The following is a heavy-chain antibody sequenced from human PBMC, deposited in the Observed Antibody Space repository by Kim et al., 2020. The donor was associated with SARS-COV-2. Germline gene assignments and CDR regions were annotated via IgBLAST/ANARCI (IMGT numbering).Heavy chain of an antibody. CDR3: ARLVRGSYSSEGN. D-gene: IGHD1-26*01. V-gene: IGHV4-39*01. J-gene: IGHJ4*02. Sequence: YNPSLKSRVTISVDTSKNQFSLKLSSVTAADTAVYYCARLVRGSYSSEGNWGQGTLVTVSS.